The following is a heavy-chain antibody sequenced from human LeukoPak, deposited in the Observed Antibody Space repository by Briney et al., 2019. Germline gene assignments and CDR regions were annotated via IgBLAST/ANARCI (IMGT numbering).Heavy chain of an antibody. V-gene: IGHV3-30*18. CDR2: ISYDGSNK. Sequence: GRSLRLSCAASGFTFSSYGMHWVRQAPGKGLEWVAVISYDGSNKYYADSVKGRFTISRDNSKNTLYLQMNSLRAEDTAVYYCAKEAIDYWGQGTLVTVSS. CDR3: AKEAIDY. J-gene: IGHJ4*02. D-gene: IGHD2-2*02. CDR1: GFTFSSYG.